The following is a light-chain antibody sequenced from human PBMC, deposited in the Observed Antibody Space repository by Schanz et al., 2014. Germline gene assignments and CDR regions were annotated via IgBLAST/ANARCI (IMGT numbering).Light chain of an antibody. J-gene: IGKJ1*01. CDR2: GAS. Sequence: EIVMTQSPATLSVSPGERATLSCRASQSVSSNLAWYQQKPGQAPRLLIYGASGKATGIPDRFSGSGSGTDFTLTISRLEPEDFAVYYCQQRSNWPGTFGQGTKVEIK. V-gene: IGKV3D-20*02. CDR1: QSVSSN. CDR3: QQRSNWPGT.